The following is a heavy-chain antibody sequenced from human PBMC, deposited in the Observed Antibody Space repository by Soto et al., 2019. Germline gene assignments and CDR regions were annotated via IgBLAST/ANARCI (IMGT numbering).Heavy chain of an antibody. CDR1: GFTFSSYA. J-gene: IGHJ6*03. CDR2: ISGSGGST. V-gene: IGHV3-23*01. Sequence: GGSLRLSCGASGFTFSSYAMSWVRQAPGKGLEWVSAISGSGGSTYYADSVKGRFTISRDNSKNTLYLQMNSLRAEDTAVYYCAKDPSTVAGTWYYYYYYMDVWGKGTTVTVSS. CDR3: AKDPSTVAGTWYYYYYYMDV. D-gene: IGHD6-19*01.